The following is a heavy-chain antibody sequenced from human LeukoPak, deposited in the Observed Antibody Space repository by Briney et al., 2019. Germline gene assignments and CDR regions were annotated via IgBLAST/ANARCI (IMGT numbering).Heavy chain of an antibody. CDR1: GGPINNYY. CDR2: IYYTESN. CDR3: ARLLFGGYYYYYGMDV. Sequence: SETLSLPCTVSGGPINNYYWRWIRQPPGKGLEWIGHIYYTESNNYNPSLKSRVTISVDKSKNHFSLKLSSVTAADTALYYCARLLFGGYYYYYGMDVWGQGTTVTVSS. D-gene: IGHD3-10*01. V-gene: IGHV4-59*12. J-gene: IGHJ6*02.